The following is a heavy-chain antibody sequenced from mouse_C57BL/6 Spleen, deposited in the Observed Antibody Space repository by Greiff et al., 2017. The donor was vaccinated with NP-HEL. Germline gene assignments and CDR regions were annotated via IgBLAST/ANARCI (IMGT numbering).Heavy chain of an antibody. Sequence: DVQLQESGPGLVKPSQSLSLTCSVTGYSITSGYYWNWIRQFPGNKLEWMGYISYDGSNNYNPSLKNRISITRDTSKNQFFLKLKSVTTEDTATDYCAREGRYFDVWGTGTTVTVSS. CDR1: GYSITSGYY. CDR2: ISYDGSN. CDR3: AREGRYFDV. V-gene: IGHV3-6*01. J-gene: IGHJ1*03.